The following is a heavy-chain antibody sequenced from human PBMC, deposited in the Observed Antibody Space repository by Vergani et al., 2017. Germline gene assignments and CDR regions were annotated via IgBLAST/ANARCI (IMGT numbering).Heavy chain of an antibody. Sequence: QVQLVESGGGLVKPGGSLRLSCAASGFTFSDYYMSWIRQAPGQGLEWVSYISSSSSYTDYADSVKGRFTISRDNAKISLYLQMNSLIAEDTAVDYCARGQLGVGVVIIGPTDAFDIWGQGTMVTVSS. V-gene: IGHV3-11*06. CDR1: GFTFSDYY. J-gene: IGHJ3*02. CDR2: ISSSSSYT. CDR3: ARGQLGVGVVIIGPTDAFDI. D-gene: IGHD3-3*01.